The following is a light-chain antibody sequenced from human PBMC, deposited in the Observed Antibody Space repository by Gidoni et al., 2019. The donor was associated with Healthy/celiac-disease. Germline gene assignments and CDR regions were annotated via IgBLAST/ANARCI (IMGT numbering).Light chain of an antibody. CDR1: QGISNA. CDR3: QQFNSYPP. J-gene: IGKJ2*01. Sequence: ALQLTQSASSLSASVGDRVTITCRASQGISNALAWYQQKPGKAPKLLIYDASRLESGVPSRFSGSGSGTDFTLTISSLPPEDFATYCCQQFNSYPPFGQXTKLEIK. V-gene: IGKV1-13*02. CDR2: DAS.